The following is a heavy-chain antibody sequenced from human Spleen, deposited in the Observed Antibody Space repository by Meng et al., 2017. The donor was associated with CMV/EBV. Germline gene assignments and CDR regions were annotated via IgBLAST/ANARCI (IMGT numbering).Heavy chain of an antibody. CDR3: ARDYSETWPDDRFDV. D-gene: IGHD3-22*01. Sequence: GESLKISCEASGFSVSRYYTNWVRHVPGKGLEWVAVIYGGGQTDYADSVKGRFTLSRDDARNIVHLQMNRLRSEDTAVYFCARDYSETWPDDRFDVWGQGTTVTVSS. CDR2: IYGGGQT. J-gene: IGHJ3*01. V-gene: IGHV3-53*05. CDR1: GFSVSRYY.